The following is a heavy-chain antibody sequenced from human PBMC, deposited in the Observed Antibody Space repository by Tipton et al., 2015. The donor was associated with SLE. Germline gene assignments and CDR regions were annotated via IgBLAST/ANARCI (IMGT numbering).Heavy chain of an antibody. D-gene: IGHD6-6*01. Sequence: TLSLTCTVSGGSISSGGYYWSWICQHPGKGLEWIGYIYYSGSTYYNPSLKSRVTISVDTSKNQFSLQMTSMTAADTAIYYCARSKGLAARPDFFDFWGPGTLVSVSS. J-gene: IGHJ4*02. CDR2: IYYSGST. V-gene: IGHV4-31*03. CDR3: ARSKGLAARPDFFDF. CDR1: GGSISSGGYY.